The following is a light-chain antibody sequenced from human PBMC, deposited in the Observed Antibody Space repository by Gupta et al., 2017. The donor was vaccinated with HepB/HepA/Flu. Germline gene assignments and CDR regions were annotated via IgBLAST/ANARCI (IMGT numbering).Light chain of an antibody. V-gene: IGKV1-5*03. J-gene: IGKJ3*01. CDR2: KAS. CDR3: QQDNGYFT. CDR1: QSIGSW. Sequence: DNQMTQSPSILSASVGDRVTITCRASQSIGSWLAWYQKKPGKAPKLLIYKASSLESGVPPRFSGSGSGTEFTLTSSSLQPDDFATYYCQQDNGYFTFGPGTKVDIK.